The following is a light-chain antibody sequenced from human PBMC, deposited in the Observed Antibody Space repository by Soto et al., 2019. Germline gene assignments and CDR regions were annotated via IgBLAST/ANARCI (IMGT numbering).Light chain of an antibody. V-gene: IGKV3-20*01. J-gene: IGKJ1*01. CDR3: EQYGSSPRT. Sequence: EIVLTQSPCTLSLSPGERATLSCRASQSVSSRSLAWYQQKPGQAPRLLIYGASSRATGIPDRFSGSGSGTDFTLTISRLEPEDSAVYYCEQYGSSPRTFGQGTKVDIK. CDR1: QSVSSRS. CDR2: GAS.